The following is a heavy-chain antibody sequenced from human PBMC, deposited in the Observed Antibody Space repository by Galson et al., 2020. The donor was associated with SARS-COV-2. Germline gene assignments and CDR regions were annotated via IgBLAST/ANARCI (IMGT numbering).Heavy chain of an antibody. CDR3: ARHQEGKWAILQPHFDS. CDR2: IYPGDSDT. Sequence: ESPKISCKGSGYSFGNFWIGWVRQKPGKGLDWMGIIYPGDSDTKYSPSFEGRVTISADMSIATAFLQWSSLRTSDTAIYYCARHQEGKWAILQPHFDSWGQGTLVTVSS. V-gene: IGHV5-51*01. J-gene: IGHJ4*02. CDR1: GYSFGNFW. D-gene: IGHD1-26*01.